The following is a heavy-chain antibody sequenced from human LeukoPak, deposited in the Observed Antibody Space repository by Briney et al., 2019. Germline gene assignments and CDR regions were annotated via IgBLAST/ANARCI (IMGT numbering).Heavy chain of an antibody. CDR3: AKDSEQRLVRPNYYFDY. J-gene: IGHJ4*02. D-gene: IGHD6-13*01. CDR2: ISGSGGST. Sequence: GGSLRLSCAASGFTFSSYAMSWVRQAPGKGLEWVSAISGSGGSTYYADSVKGRFTISRDNSKNTLHLQMNSLRAEDTAVYCCAKDSEQRLVRPNYYFDYWGQGTLVTVSS. V-gene: IGHV3-23*01. CDR1: GFTFSSYA.